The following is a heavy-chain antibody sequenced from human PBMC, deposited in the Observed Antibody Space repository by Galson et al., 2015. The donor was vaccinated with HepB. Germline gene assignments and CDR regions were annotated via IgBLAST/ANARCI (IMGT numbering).Heavy chain of an antibody. J-gene: IGHJ5*02. CDR2: ISAYNGNT. Sequence: SVKVSCKASGYTFTSYGISWVRQAPGQGLEWMGWISAYNGNTNYAQKLQGRVTMTTDTSTSTAYMELRSLRSDDTAVYYCARCSYSSSWYVTGRDWFDPWGQGTLVTVSS. D-gene: IGHD6-13*01. CDR3: ARCSYSSSWYVTGRDWFDP. CDR1: GYTFTSYG. V-gene: IGHV1-18*01.